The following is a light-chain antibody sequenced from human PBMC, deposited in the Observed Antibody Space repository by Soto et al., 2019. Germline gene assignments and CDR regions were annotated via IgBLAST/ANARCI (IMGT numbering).Light chain of an antibody. CDR1: SSDVVGYNS. CDR2: DVS. V-gene: IGLV2-11*01. CDR3: SSFTTNRFYV. J-gene: IGLJ1*01. Sequence: QSALTQPRSVSGSPGQSVSISCTGASSDVVGYNSVSWYQQHPGKAHKLMIYDVSQRPSGVPDRFSGSKSGNTASLIISGLQAEDEADYYCSSFTTNRFYVFGPGTKLTVL.